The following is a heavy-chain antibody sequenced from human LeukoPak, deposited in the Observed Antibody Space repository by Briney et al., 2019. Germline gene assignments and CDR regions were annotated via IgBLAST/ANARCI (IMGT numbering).Heavy chain of an antibody. CDR2: IIPILGIA. CDR1: GGTFSSYT. V-gene: IGHV1-69*02. Sequence: ASVKVSCKASGGTFSSYTISWVRQAPGHGLEWMGRIIPILGIANYAQKFQGRVTITADKSTSTAYMELSSLRSEDTAVYYCARAGSSSSDYYYGMDVWGQGTTVTVSS. CDR3: ARAGSSSSDYYYGMDV. D-gene: IGHD6-6*01. J-gene: IGHJ6*02.